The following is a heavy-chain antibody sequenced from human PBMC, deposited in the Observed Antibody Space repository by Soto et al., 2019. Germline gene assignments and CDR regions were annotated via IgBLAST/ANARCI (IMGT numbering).Heavy chain of an antibody. V-gene: IGHV1-69*02. CDR3: ARVYGDFLDAFDI. CDR1: GGTFSSYT. Sequence: QVQLVQSGAEVQKPGSPVKVSCKASGGTFSSYTISWVRQAPGQGLEWMGRIIPILGIANYAQKFQGRVTITADKSTSTAYMELSSLRSEDTAVYYCARVYGDFLDAFDIWGQGTMVTVSS. J-gene: IGHJ3*02. D-gene: IGHD4-17*01. CDR2: IIPILGIA.